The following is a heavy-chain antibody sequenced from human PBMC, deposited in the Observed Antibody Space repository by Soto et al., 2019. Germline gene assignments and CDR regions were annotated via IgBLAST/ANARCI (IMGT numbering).Heavy chain of an antibody. Sequence: GGSLRLSCAASGFTFSSHWMHWVRQAPGKGLVWVSRINSDGSSTIYADSVKGRFTISRDNAKNTLYLQMNSLRAENTAVYYCAISPSVSQDYWGQGTLVTVSS. CDR2: INSDGSST. CDR3: AISPSVSQDY. J-gene: IGHJ4*02. V-gene: IGHV3-74*01. D-gene: IGHD6-19*01. CDR1: GFTFSSHW.